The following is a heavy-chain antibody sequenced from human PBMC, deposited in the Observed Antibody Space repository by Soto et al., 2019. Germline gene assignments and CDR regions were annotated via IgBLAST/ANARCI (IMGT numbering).Heavy chain of an antibody. CDR2: INHDGSST. J-gene: IGHJ3*01. CDR3: ARDFVYYEPSGYQDTAFDV. CDR1: GFTFSNFW. D-gene: IGHD3-22*01. Sequence: EVQLVESGGGLVQARGSLRLSCVASGFTFSNFWMHWVRQAPGQGLVWVSRINHDGSSTNYADSAKGRITISRDNAKNTVYLQLNSLRAEDTAVYYCARDFVYYEPSGYQDTAFDVWGHGTMLTVSS. V-gene: IGHV3-74*01.